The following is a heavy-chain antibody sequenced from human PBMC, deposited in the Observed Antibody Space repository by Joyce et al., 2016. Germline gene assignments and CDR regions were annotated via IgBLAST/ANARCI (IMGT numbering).Heavy chain of an antibody. CDR3: TRIGDCSGGSCYEGWFDP. Sequence: RLSCTSSGFIFGDYAMNWFRQAPGKGLEWVGFIRSKAYGGTTEYAASVKGRFTISRDESKSIAYLQMNSLKTEDTAVYYCTRIGDCSGGSCYEGWFDPWGQGTLVTVSS. CDR2: IRSKAYGGTT. CDR1: GFIFGDYA. D-gene: IGHD2-15*01. V-gene: IGHV3-49*03. J-gene: IGHJ5*02.